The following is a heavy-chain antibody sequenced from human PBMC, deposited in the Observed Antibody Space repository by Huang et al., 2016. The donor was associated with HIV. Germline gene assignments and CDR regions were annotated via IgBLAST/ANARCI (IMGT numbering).Heavy chain of an antibody. Sequence: QVQLVESGGGVVQPGRSLRISCAASGFTFSSYGMHWVRQAPGKGLEWVAVISYDAKTKYYADSVKGRFSISRDNSKTTVYLQLNSLRVEDTAVYYCAKGGSAAAVLDFWGKGTLVTVSS. CDR2: ISYDAKTK. V-gene: IGHV3-30*18. D-gene: IGHD6-13*01. CDR1: GFTFSSYG. CDR3: AKGGSAAAVLDF. J-gene: IGHJ4*02.